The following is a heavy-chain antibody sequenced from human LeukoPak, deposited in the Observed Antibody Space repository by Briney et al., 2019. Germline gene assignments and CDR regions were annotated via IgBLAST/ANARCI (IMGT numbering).Heavy chain of an antibody. V-gene: IGHV3-23*01. J-gene: IGHJ4*02. CDR3: AEDLYTSRYACCFDY. D-gene: IGHD6-13*01. CDR2: VSEGGSST. CDR1: GFTFSNYA. Sequence: GGSLRLSCVASGFTFSNYAMNWVRQAPGKGLEWVSGVSEGGSSTYYADSVKGRFTISRDNSKNMLYLQMNSLRAEDTAVYYCAEDLYTSRYACCFDYWGQGTLVTVSS.